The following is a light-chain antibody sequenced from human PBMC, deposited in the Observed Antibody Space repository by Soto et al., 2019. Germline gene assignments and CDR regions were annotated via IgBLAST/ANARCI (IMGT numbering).Light chain of an antibody. J-gene: IGLJ1*01. CDR3: ISYKSRSLYV. V-gene: IGLV2-14*01. CDR2: EVS. Sequence: QSVLTQPASVSGSPGQSITISCTGTSSDVGGYNYVSWYQQHPGKAPKVMIYEVSHRPSGVSNRFSGSKSGNTASLTISGLQADDEADSYCISYKSRSLYVFGTGTKVTV. CDR1: SSDVGGYNY.